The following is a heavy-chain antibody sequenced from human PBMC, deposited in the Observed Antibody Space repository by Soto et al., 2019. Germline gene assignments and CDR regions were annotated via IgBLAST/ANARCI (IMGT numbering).Heavy chain of an antibody. CDR3: ARDLWVVGAADKFDY. D-gene: IGHD1-26*01. J-gene: IGHJ4*02. CDR1: GYTFTNFA. CDR2: INTYNGNT. Sequence: QVPLVQSGAEVKKPGASVKVSCKASGYTFTNFAMHWVRQAPGQRLEWMGWINTYNGNTEYSQKFQGRVTFTRDTSASTAYMELSRLRSEDTAVYYCARDLWVVGAADKFDYWGQGTLVTVSS. V-gene: IGHV1-3*04.